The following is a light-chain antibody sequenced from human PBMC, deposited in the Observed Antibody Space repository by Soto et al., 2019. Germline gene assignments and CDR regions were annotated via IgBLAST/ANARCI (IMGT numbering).Light chain of an antibody. CDR1: LSINSN. Sequence: EIVMTQSPATLSVSPGERATLSCRASLSINSNLAWYQQKPGQAPRLLIYGASNRATGIPARFSGSGSGTDFTLTISSLQSEDFAFYFCQQYHTWPAFGRGTRVEIK. J-gene: IGKJ4*02. V-gene: IGKV3D-15*01. CDR3: QQYHTWPA. CDR2: GAS.